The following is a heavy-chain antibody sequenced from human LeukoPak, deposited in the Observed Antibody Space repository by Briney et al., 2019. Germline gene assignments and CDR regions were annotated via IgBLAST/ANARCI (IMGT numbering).Heavy chain of an antibody. CDR3: ASSMIVVATFDY. CDR1: GFTFSNCA. D-gene: IGHD3-22*01. Sequence: GGSLRLSCAASGFTFSNCAMSWVRQAPEKGLEWASGISGSGSSTYYADSVKGRYTISRDNSKNTLYLQMNSLRAEDTAVYYCASSMIVVATFDYWGQGTLVTVSS. J-gene: IGHJ4*02. CDR2: ISGSGSST. V-gene: IGHV3-23*01.